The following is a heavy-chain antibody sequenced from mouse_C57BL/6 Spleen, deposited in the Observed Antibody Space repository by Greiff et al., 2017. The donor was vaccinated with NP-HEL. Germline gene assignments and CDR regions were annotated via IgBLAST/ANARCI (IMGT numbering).Heavy chain of an antibody. CDR3: ARRGSSYFDY. J-gene: IGHJ2*01. Sequence: QVQLKESGAELVKPGASVKISCKASGYAFSSYWMNWVKQRPGKGLEWIGQIYPGDGDTNYNGKFKGKATLTADKSSSTAYMQLSSLTSEDSAVYFCARRGSSYFDYWGQGTTLTVSS. CDR1: GYAFSSYW. D-gene: IGHD1-1*01. V-gene: IGHV1-80*01. CDR2: IYPGDGDT.